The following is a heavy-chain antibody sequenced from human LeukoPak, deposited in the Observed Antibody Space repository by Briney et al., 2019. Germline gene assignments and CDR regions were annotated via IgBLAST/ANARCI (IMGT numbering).Heavy chain of an antibody. J-gene: IGHJ4*02. V-gene: IGHV3-21*01. CDR2: ISSNSSYI. CDR3: ARAFSSRVSHNDY. CDR1: GFTFSSYS. D-gene: IGHD3-3*02. Sequence: AGGSLRLSCAASGFTFSSYSMNWVRQAPGKGLEWVSSISSNSSYIYYADSVKGRFTISRDNAKNSLYLQMNSLRAEDTAVYYCARAFSSRVSHNDYWGQGTLVTVSS.